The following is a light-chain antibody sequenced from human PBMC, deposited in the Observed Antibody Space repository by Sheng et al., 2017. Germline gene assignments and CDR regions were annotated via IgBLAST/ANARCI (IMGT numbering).Light chain of an antibody. Sequence: DIQMTQTPSTLSASVGDRVSITCRASQTIGIWLAWYQQKPGKAPKLLIYKASILESGVPSRFSGSGSGTEFTVTISSLQPDDFATYYCQNYKSYPYTFGQGTKLEIK. CDR1: QTIGIW. CDR3: QNYKSYPYT. V-gene: IGKV1-5*03. J-gene: IGKJ2*01. CDR2: KAS.